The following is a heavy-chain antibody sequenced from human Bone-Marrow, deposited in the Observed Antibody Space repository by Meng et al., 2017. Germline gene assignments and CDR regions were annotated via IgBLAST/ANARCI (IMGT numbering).Heavy chain of an antibody. CDR2: ISYDGSNK. CDR3: ARDRRGYSYGVHVVPGSLSAFDI. J-gene: IGHJ3*02. Sequence: GESLKISCAASGFTFSSYAMHWVRQAPGKGLEWVAVISYDGSNKYYADSVKGRFTISRDNSKNTLYLQMNSLRAEDTAVYYCARDRRGYSYGVHVVPGSLSAFDIWGQGKRV. V-gene: IGHV3-30*04. D-gene: IGHD5-18*01. CDR1: GFTFSSYA.